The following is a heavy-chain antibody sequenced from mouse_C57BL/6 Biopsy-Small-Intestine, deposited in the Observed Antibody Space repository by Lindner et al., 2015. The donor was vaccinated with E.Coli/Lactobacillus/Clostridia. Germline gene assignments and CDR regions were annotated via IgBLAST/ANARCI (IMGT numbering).Heavy chain of an antibody. CDR1: GYAFTNYL. J-gene: IGHJ2*01. Sequence: VQLQESGAELVRPGTSVKVSCKASGYAFTNYLIEWVKQRPGQGLEWIGVINPGSGGTNYNEKFKGKATLTADKSSSTAYMQLSSLTSEDSAAYFCARSTGTRDYWGQGTTLTVSS. CDR3: ARSTGTRDY. CDR2: INPGSGGT. D-gene: IGHD4-1*01. V-gene: IGHV1-54*01.